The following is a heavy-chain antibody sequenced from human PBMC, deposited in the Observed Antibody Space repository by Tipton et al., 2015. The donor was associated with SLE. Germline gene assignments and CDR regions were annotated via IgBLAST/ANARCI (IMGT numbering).Heavy chain of an antibody. CDR2: MYNTVSA. Sequence: TLSLTCTVSGDSISDYYWNWIRQSPGKGLEWIAFMYNTVSANYNPSFKSRVTMSPDTSKNQFSLKLTSVTAADTAVYYCARDRMVVNYWGQGTLVSVSS. J-gene: IGHJ4*02. D-gene: IGHD2-15*01. CDR1: GDSISDYY. V-gene: IGHV4-59*01. CDR3: ARDRMVVNY.